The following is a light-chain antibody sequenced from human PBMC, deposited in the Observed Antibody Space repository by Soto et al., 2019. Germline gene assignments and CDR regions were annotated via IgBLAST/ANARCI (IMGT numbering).Light chain of an antibody. J-gene: IGKJ1*01. CDR3: KERKT. CDR1: QSISSY. Sequence: DIQMTQSPSSLSASVGDRVTITCRASQSISSYLNWYQQKPGKAPKLLIYAASSLQSGVPSRFSGSGSGTDFTLTISNLQPEDSAIYYCKERKTFGQGTKVEIK. V-gene: IGKV1-39*01. CDR2: AAS.